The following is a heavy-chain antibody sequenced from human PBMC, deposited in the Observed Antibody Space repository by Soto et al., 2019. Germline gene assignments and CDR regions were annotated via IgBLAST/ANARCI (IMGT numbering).Heavy chain of an antibody. CDR1: GYTFTSYY. CDR2: INPSGGST. Sequence: QVQLVQSGAEVKKPGASVKVSCKASGYTFTSYYMHWVRQAPGQGLEWMGIINPSGGSTSYAQKFQGRPTMTRDTSTSTVYMELSSLRSEDTAVYYCVGYSSSSRYRVGPEDYWGQGTLVTVSS. J-gene: IGHJ4*02. D-gene: IGHD6-6*01. V-gene: IGHV1-46*01. CDR3: VGYSSSSRYRVGPEDY.